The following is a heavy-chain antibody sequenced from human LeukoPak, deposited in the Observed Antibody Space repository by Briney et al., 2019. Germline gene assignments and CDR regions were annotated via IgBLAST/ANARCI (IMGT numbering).Heavy chain of an antibody. V-gene: IGHV3-23*01. CDR2: ISGSGGST. Sequence: GGTLRLSCAASGFTFSSYGMSWVRQAPGKGLEWVSAISGSGGSTYYADSVKGRFTISRDNSKNTLYLQMNSLRAEDTAVYYCAKDHRSGAHFDYWGQGTLVTVSS. CDR1: GFTFSSYG. CDR3: AKDHRSGAHFDY. D-gene: IGHD7-27*01. J-gene: IGHJ4*02.